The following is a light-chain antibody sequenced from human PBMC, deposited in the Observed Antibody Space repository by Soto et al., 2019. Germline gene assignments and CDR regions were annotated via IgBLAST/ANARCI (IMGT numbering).Light chain of an antibody. CDR1: QVISTS. CDR2: AAS. V-gene: IGKV1-9*01. CDR3: QQLFDSPIT. Sequence: DIHLTQSPSFLSPSILDSFTITCRASQVISTSLAWYQVKPGKAPKLLIYAASTLESGVPSRFSATVSGTEFSLTITSLQPEDFATYYCQQLFDSPITFGQGTRLEIK. J-gene: IGKJ5*01.